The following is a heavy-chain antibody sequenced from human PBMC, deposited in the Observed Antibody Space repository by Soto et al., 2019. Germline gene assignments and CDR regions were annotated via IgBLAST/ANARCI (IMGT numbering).Heavy chain of an antibody. CDR1: CYTFTSYG. J-gene: IGHJ5*02. V-gene: IGHV1-18*04. CDR3: ARVDSITIFGVVIIGWFDP. CDR2: ISAYNGNT. D-gene: IGHD3-3*01. Sequence: APVKVSCKASCYTFTSYGISWVRQAPGQGLEWMGWISAYNGNTNYAQKLQGRVTMTTDTSTSTAYMELRSLRSGDTAVYYCARVDSITIFGVVIIGWFDPWGQGTLVTVSS.